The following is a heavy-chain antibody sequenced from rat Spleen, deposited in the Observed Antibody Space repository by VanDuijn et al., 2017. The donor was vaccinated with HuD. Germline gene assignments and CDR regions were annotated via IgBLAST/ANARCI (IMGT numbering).Heavy chain of an antibody. CDR1: GFAFSSYV. D-gene: IGHD1-12*02. CDR3: AKNYYDARSLFDY. J-gene: IGHJ2*01. Sequence: EVQLVESGGGLVQPGGSLKLSCAASGFAFSSYVMAWVRQAPTKGLEWVASISTGGGNTYYRDSVKGRFTISRDNAKNTLYLQMDSLRSEDTATYYCAKNYYDARSLFDYWGQGVMVTVSS. V-gene: IGHV5S13*01. CDR2: ISTGGGNT.